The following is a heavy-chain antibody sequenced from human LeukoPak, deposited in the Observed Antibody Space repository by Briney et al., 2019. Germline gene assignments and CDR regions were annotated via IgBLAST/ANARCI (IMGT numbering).Heavy chain of an antibody. CDR2: IRSKAYGGTT. D-gene: IGHD3-3*01. CDR3: TRAYTYYDFWSGYYHFDY. CDR1: GFTFGDYA. Sequence: GGSLRLSCTASGFTFGDYAMSWVRQAPGKGLEWVGFIRSKAYGGTTEYAASVKGRFTISRDDSKSIAYLQMNSLKTEDTAVYYCTRAYTYYDFWSGYYHFDYWGQGTLVTVSS. V-gene: IGHV3-49*04. J-gene: IGHJ4*02.